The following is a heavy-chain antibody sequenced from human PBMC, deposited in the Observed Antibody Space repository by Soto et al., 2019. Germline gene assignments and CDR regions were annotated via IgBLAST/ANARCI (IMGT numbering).Heavy chain of an antibody. CDR3: ARGPYGTGGDYYYGMDL. CDR1: GFTVSSKY. CDR2: IYSGGST. D-gene: IGHD3-10*01. J-gene: IGHJ6*02. Sequence: EVQLVESGGGLVQPGGSLRLSCAASGFTVSSKYMSWVRQAPGKGLEWVSVIYSGGSTYYADSVKGRFTISRHNSKNTXYLQMNSLRAEDTAVYYCARGPYGTGGDYYYGMDLWGQGTTVTVSS. V-gene: IGHV3-53*04.